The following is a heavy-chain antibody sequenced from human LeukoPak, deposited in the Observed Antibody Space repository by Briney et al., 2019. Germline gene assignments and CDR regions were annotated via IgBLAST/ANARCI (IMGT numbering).Heavy chain of an antibody. D-gene: IGHD4-17*01. CDR2: IIPIFGTA. J-gene: IGHJ4*02. Sequence: SVKVSCKASGGTFISYAISWVRQAPGQGLEWMGGIIPIFGTANYAQKFQGRVTITADESTSTAYMELSSLRSEDTAVYYCARSGYDYGDYRDYWGQGTLVTVSS. CDR3: ARSGYDYGDYRDY. V-gene: IGHV1-69*13. CDR1: GGTFISYA.